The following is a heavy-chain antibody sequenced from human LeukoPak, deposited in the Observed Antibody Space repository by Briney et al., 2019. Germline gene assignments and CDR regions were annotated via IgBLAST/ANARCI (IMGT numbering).Heavy chain of an antibody. CDR1: GGSISSYY. CDR3: ARDQGSYPYCFDS. J-gene: IGHJ4*02. V-gene: IGHV4-4*07. CDR2: IYTSGST. D-gene: IGHD1-26*01. Sequence: SETLSLTCTVSGGSISSYYWSWIRQPAGKGLEWIGRIYTSGSTSYNPSLKSRVTMSVDTSKNQFSLQLSSVTAADTAVYYCARDQGSYPYCFDSWGQGTLATVSS.